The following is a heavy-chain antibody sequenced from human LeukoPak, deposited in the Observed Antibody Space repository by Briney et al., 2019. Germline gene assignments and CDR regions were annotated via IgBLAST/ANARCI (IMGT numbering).Heavy chain of an antibody. J-gene: IGHJ4*02. Sequence: PGGSLRLSCAASGFTFSSYGMSWVRQAPGKGLEWVSAISGSSGSTYHADSVKGRLTISRDNSKNTLYLQMNSLRAEDTAVYYCAKTGYGSGSSYYFDYWGQGTLVTVSS. CDR1: GFTFSSYG. CDR2: ISGSSGST. CDR3: AKTGYGSGSSYYFDY. D-gene: IGHD3-10*01. V-gene: IGHV3-23*01.